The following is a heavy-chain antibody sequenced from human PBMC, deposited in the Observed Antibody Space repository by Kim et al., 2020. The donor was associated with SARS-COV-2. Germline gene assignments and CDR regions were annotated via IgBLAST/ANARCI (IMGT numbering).Heavy chain of an antibody. CDR1: GGSVSSSSYY. V-gene: IGHV4-61*01. J-gene: IGHJ6*03. Sequence: SETLSLTCTVSGGSVSSSSYYWSWIRQSPGKGLEWIGYIYYSGSTNYNPSLKSRITMSMDTSKNQFSLELRSVTAADTAVYYCAKLEGYQVAAYQYYYIDVWGKGATVTVSS. CDR3: AKLEGYQVAAYQYYYIDV. D-gene: IGHD2-15*01. CDR2: IYYSGST.